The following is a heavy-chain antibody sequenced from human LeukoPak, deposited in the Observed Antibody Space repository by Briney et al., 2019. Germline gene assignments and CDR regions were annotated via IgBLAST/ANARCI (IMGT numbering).Heavy chain of an antibody. Sequence: ASVKVSCKASGYTFTGYYMHWVRQAPGQGLEWMGWINPNSGGTNYAQKFQGRVTMTRDTSISTAYMALSRLRSDDTAVYYCARVQDSSGWAGFDYWGQGTLVTVSS. CDR2: INPNSGGT. CDR3: ARVQDSSGWAGFDY. V-gene: IGHV1-2*02. CDR1: GYTFTGYY. D-gene: IGHD6-19*01. J-gene: IGHJ4*02.